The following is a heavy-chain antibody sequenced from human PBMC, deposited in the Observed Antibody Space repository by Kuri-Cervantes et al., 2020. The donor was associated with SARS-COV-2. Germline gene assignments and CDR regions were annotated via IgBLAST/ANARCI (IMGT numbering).Heavy chain of an antibody. CDR2: ITWDGGST. V-gene: IGHV3-43D*03. J-gene: IGHJ4*02. CDR1: GFTLDDYG. D-gene: IGHD3-3*01. CDR3: ARDHNDFWSGYYPLDY. Sequence: GGSLRLSCAASGFTLDDYGMYWVRQAPGKGLEWVSCITWDGGSTFYADSVKGRFTISRDNAKNSLYLQMNSLRAEDTAVYYCARDHNDFWSGYYPLDYWGQGTLVTVSS.